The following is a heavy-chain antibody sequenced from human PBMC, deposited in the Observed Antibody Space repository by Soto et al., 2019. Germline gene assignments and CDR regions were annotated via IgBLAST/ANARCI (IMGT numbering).Heavy chain of an antibody. CDR1: GGSISSGGYY. CDR2: IYYSGST. CDR3: ARDTTRVVTHHANYYGTDV. J-gene: IGHJ6*02. V-gene: IGHV4-31*03. Sequence: PSETLSLTCTVSGGSISSGGYYWSWIRQHPGKGLEWIGYIYYSGSTYYNPSLKSRVTISVDTSKNQFSLKLSSVTAADTAVYYCARDTTRVVTHHANYYGTDVWGQGTTVTVSS. D-gene: IGHD3-3*01.